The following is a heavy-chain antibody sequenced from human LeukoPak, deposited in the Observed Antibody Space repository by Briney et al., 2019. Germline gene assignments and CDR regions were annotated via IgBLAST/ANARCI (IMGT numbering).Heavy chain of an antibody. Sequence: SETLSLTCTVSGGSISSYYWSWIRQPPGKGQECIGYIYYSGSTNYNPSLKSRVTISVDTSKNQFSLKLSSVTAADTAVYYCARRGDSSGSLDYRGQGTLVTVSS. J-gene: IGHJ4*02. V-gene: IGHV4-59*01. D-gene: IGHD6-19*01. CDR2: IYYSGST. CDR1: GGSISSYY. CDR3: ARRGDSSGSLDY.